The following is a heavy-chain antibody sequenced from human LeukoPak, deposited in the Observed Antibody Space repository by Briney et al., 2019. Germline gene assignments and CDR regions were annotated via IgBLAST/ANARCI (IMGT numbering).Heavy chain of an antibody. CDR2: MNPNSGGT. Sequence: GASVKVSCKASGYTFTGYYMHWVRQAPGQGLEWMGWMNPNSGGTNYAQKFQGRVTMTRDTSISTAYMELSRLRSDDTAVYYCATVEGARGGDYFDYWGQGTLVTVSS. D-gene: IGHD1-26*01. CDR1: GYTFTGYY. V-gene: IGHV1-2*02. CDR3: ATVEGARGGDYFDY. J-gene: IGHJ4*02.